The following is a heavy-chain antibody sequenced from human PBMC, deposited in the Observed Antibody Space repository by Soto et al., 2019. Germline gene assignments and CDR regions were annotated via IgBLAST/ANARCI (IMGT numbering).Heavy chain of an antibody. CDR3: ARDGGRGGALDY. CDR1: GFTFSNYW. V-gene: IGHV3-74*01. D-gene: IGHD3-10*01. J-gene: IGHJ4*02. Sequence: EVQLVESGGGLVQPGGSLRLSCAASGFTFSNYWMDWVRQAPGKGLVWVSRIKRDGSSISYADSVKGRVTISRDNAKNTLYVQMNSLRAEDTAVYYCARDGGRGGALDYWGQGTLVTVSS. CDR2: IKRDGSSI.